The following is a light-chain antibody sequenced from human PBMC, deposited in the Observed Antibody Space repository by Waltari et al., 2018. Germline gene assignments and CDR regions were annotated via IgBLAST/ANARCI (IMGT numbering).Light chain of an antibody. V-gene: IGKV3-15*01. CDR3: QQFNYWYT. CDR2: DTS. CDR1: QSVTSN. Sequence: LSCRASQSVTSNLAGYQQKPGQAPRLLLYDTSTRATGIPARFSGSGSGTEFKLTISSLQSEDFAVYYCQQFNYWYTFGQGTKLEIK. J-gene: IGKJ2*01.